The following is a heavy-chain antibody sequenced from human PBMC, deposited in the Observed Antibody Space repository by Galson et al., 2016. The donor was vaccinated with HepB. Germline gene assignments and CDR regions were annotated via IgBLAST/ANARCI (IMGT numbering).Heavy chain of an antibody. CDR3: ATSLCTGDCYHFDY. CDR2: INVSGRS. Sequence: SETLSLTCAFDGGSFSGYHWSWIRQAPGKGLEWIGEINVSGRSSHNPSLKSRVTIPADTSKNQFSLNLRSVTAADTAVYYCATSLCTGDCYHFDYWGQGTLVTVSS. D-gene: IGHD2-21*02. CDR1: GGSFSGYH. V-gene: IGHV4-34*01. J-gene: IGHJ4*02.